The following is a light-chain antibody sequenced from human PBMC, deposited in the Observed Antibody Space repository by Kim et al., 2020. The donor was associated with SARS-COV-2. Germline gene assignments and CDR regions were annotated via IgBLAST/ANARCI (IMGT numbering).Light chain of an antibody. V-gene: IGLV2-11*01. CDR3: CSYAGSHTYV. CDR2: DDT. Sequence: GQSVTIAGTGASSDVVAYEYVSWYQHHAGRGARLMIYDDTERPSGVPDRFSGSKSGSTASLTISGLRTEDEADYFCCSYAGSHTYVFGTGTAVTVL. CDR1: SSDVVAYEY. J-gene: IGLJ1*01.